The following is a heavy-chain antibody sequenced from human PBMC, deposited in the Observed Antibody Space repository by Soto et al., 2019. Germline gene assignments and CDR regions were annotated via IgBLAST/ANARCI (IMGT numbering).Heavy chain of an antibody. Sequence: ESGGGLVKPGGSLRLSCAASGFTFSSYSMNWVRQAPGKGLEWVSSISSSSSYIYYADSVKGRFTISRDNAKNSLYLQMNSLRAEDTAVYYCARDNYCSSTSCPVRYYYYYYMDVWGKRTTVTVSS. CDR3: ARDNYCSSTSCPVRYYYYYYMDV. CDR1: GFTFSSYS. J-gene: IGHJ6*03. CDR2: ISSSSSYI. V-gene: IGHV3-21*01. D-gene: IGHD2-2*01.